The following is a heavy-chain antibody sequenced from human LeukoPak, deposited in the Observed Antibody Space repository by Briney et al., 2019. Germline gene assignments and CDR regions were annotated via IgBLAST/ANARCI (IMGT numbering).Heavy chain of an antibody. CDR1: GFGFSSSW. CDR3: ARGPMVRGAYGMDV. Sequence: GGSLRLSCAASGFGFSSSWMLWVRQAPGKGLLWVSRINTDGSSTSYADSVKGRFTISRDNAENTLYLQMNSLRAEDTAVYYCARGPMVRGAYGMDVWGQGTTVTVSS. CDR2: INTDGSST. V-gene: IGHV3-74*01. D-gene: IGHD3-10*01. J-gene: IGHJ6*02.